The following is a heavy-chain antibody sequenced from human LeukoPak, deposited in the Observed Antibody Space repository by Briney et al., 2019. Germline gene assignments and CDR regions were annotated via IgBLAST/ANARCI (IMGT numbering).Heavy chain of an antibody. Sequence: ASVKVSCKASGYTFTGYYMHWVRQAPGQGLEWMGWINPNSGGTNYAQKFQGRVTMTRDTSISTAYMELSRLRSDDTAVYYCARPEVVRGVIPRNAFDIWGQGTMVTVSS. CDR3: ARPEVVRGVIPRNAFDI. V-gene: IGHV1-2*02. D-gene: IGHD3-10*01. CDR2: INPNSGGT. J-gene: IGHJ3*02. CDR1: GYTFTGYY.